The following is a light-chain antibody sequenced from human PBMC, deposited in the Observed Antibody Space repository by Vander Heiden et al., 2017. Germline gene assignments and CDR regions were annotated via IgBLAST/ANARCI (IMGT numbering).Light chain of an antibody. J-gene: IGKJ5*01. CDR1: WSVSSN. V-gene: IGKV3-15*01. CDR3: EQYNNWPRA. CDR2: CAS. Sequence: QAPAPRCVPPGRSATVAGSASWSVSSNLAWYQQKPGQAPRLLIYCASTRATGIPARFSGSESRTEFTLTVSGLQSEHFAVYYWEQYNNWPRAFGQETRLEIK.